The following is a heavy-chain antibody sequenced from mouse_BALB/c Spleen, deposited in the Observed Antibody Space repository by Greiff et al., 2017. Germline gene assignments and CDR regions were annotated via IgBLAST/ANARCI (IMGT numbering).Heavy chain of an antibody. CDR2: ISYSGST. V-gene: IGHV3-2*02. CDR1: GYSITSDYA. CDR3: ASERRDGYYFDY. D-gene: IGHD2-12*01. Sequence: EVKLQESGPGLVKPSQSLSLTCTVTGYSITSDYAWNWIRQFPGNKLEWMGYISYSGSTSYNPSLKSRISITRDTSKNQFFLQLNSVTTEDTATYYCASERRDGYYFDYWGQGTTLTVSS. J-gene: IGHJ2*01.